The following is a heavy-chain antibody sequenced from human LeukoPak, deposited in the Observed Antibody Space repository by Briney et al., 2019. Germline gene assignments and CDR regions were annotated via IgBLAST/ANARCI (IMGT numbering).Heavy chain of an antibody. J-gene: IGHJ4*02. CDR2: IYYSGST. CDR3: ARVVTFGALYYFDY. Sequence: SETLSLTCTVSGGSISSYYWSWIRQPPGKGLVWIGYIYYSGSTNYNPSLKSRVTMSVDTSKNQFSLKLSSVTAADTAVYYCARVVTFGALYYFDYWGQGTLVTVSS. D-gene: IGHD3/OR15-3a*01. CDR1: GGSISSYY. V-gene: IGHV4-59*12.